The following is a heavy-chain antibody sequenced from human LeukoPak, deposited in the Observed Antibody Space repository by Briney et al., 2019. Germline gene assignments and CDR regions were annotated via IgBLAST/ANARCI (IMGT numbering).Heavy chain of an antibody. Sequence: GGSLRLSCAASGFTFSSYAMSWVRQAPGEGLEWVSAISGSGGSTYYADSVKGRFTISRDNSKNTLYLQMNSLRAEDTAVYYCANGITIFGVVSPADYWGQGTLVTVSS. J-gene: IGHJ4*02. CDR2: ISGSGGST. V-gene: IGHV3-23*01. CDR3: ANGITIFGVVSPADY. D-gene: IGHD3-3*01. CDR1: GFTFSSYA.